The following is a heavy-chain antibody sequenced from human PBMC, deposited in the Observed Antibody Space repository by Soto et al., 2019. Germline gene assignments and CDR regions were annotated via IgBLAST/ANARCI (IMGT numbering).Heavy chain of an antibody. J-gene: IGHJ2*01. D-gene: IGHD6-6*01. V-gene: IGHV4-31*03. CDR1: GGSISSGGYY. CDR2: IYYSGST. CDR3: ARGSGEQLVLGVYWYFDL. Sequence: SETLSLTCTVSGGSISSGGYYWSWIRQHPGKGLEWTGYIYYSGSTYYNPSLKRRVTISVDTSKNQFSLKLSSVTAADTAVYYCARGSGEQLVLGVYWYFDLWGRGTLVTVSS.